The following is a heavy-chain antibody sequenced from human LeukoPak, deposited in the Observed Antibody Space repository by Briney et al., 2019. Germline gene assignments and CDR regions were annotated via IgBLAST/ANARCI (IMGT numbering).Heavy chain of an antibody. Sequence: SETLSLTCAVYGGSFSGYYWSWIRQPPGKGLEWIGEINHSGSTNYNPSLKSRVTISVDTSKNQFSLKLSSVTAADTAVYYCARGQSACEWLVRGCYFDYWGQGTLVTVSS. CDR3: ARGQSACEWLVRGCYFDY. CDR2: INHSGST. J-gene: IGHJ4*02. CDR1: GGSFSGYY. D-gene: IGHD6-19*01. V-gene: IGHV4-34*01.